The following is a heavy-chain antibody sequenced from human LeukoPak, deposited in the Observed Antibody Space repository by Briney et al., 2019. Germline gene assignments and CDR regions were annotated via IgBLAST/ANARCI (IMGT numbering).Heavy chain of an antibody. Sequence: GGSLRLSCAASGFTFSSYAMSWVRQAPGKGLEWVSAISGSGGSTYYADSVKGRFTTSRDNSKNTLYLQMNSLRAEDTAVYYCAKDNYYGSGSCYFDYWGQGTLVTVSS. V-gene: IGHV3-23*01. J-gene: IGHJ4*02. CDR2: ISGSGGST. CDR1: GFTFSSYA. D-gene: IGHD3-10*01. CDR3: AKDNYYGSGSCYFDY.